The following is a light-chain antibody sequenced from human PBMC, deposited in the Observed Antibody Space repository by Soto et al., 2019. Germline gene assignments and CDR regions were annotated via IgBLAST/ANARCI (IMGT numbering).Light chain of an antibody. CDR1: QSVLYNSNNKNY. V-gene: IGKV4-1*01. J-gene: IGKJ1*01. Sequence: DIVMTQSPDSLAVSLGERATINCKSSQSVLYNSNNKNYLAWYQQKPGQPPKLLIYWASTRESGVPDRFSGSGSGTHFTLTISSLQAEDVAVYYCQQYYSPWTFGQGTKVEIK. CDR2: WAS. CDR3: QQYYSPWT.